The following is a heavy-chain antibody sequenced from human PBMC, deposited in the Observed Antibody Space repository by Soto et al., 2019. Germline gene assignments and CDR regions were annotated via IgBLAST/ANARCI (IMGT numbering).Heavy chain of an antibody. J-gene: IGHJ6*01. V-gene: IGHV1-18*01. Sequence: QVHLVQSGGEVKKPGASVKVVCKTSGYTFSSYGVNWVRQAPGRGLEWLGWISPYDDYTDYAQKFQGRVSMSTDTSTKTAYMELRSLRSDDTAVYYCGRGGYYDSSGSRNYHFYGMDVWGQGTTVIVSS. CDR3: GRGGYYDSSGSRNYHFYGMDV. CDR1: GYTFSSYG. D-gene: IGHD3-22*01. CDR2: ISPYDDYT.